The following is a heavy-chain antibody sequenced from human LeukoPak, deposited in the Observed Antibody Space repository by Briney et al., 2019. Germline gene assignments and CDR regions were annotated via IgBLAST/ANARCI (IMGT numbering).Heavy chain of an antibody. CDR2: IYYSGST. J-gene: IGHJ4*02. CDR1: GGSISSSSYY. Sequence: SETLSLTCTVSGGSISSSSYYWGWIRQPPGKGLEGIGSIYYSGSTYYNPSLKSRVTISVDTSKNQFSLKLSSVTAADTAVYYCARLSSGWLFDYWGQGTLVTVSS. CDR3: ARLSSGWLFDY. D-gene: IGHD6-19*01. V-gene: IGHV4-39*01.